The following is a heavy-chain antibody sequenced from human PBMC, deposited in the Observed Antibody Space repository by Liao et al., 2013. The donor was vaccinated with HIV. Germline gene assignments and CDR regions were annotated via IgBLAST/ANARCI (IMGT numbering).Heavy chain of an antibody. V-gene: IGHV4-61*02. J-gene: IGHJ6*03. CDR1: GGSISSAPYD. CDR3: VGLPTSSYYYYMDV. CDR2: LSVGART. Sequence: QVQLQESGPGPVKPSQTLSLTCSVSGGSISSAPYDWNWIRQPAGKALEWIGRLSVGARTDYNPSLKSRVSISGDISKNQFSLRLSSVTAADTAVYYCVGLPTSSYYYYMDVWGKGTSVTVSS.